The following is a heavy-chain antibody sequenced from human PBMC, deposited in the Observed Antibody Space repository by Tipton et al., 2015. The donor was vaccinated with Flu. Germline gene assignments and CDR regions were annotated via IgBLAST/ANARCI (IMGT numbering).Heavy chain of an antibody. D-gene: IGHD4-17*01. J-gene: IGHJ3*02. V-gene: IGHV4-61*02. CDR1: GASINSGDYF. CDR2: ISTRGHT. CDR3: ARGDYGDYDHEADGFDI. Sequence: TLSLTCSVSGASINSGDYFWTWIRQSAGKGLELIGRISTRGHTYYSPSFESRVTISLDATNMGFSLRLTSVTASDTAVYYCARGDYGDYDHEADGFDIWGQGTLVTVSA.